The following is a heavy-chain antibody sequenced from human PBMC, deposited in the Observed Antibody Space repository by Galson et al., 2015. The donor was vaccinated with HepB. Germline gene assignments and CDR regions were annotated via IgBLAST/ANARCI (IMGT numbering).Heavy chain of an antibody. J-gene: IGHJ3*02. V-gene: IGHV1-69*04. CDR2: IIPVLGIA. D-gene: IGHD2-2*01. Sequence: SVKVSCKASGGTFSSYAISWVRQAPGQGLEWMGRIIPVLGIANYAQKFQGRVTITADKSTSTAYMELSSLRSEDTAVYYCARVRRTSTSYAFDIWGQGTMVTVSS. CDR3: ARVRRTSTSYAFDI. CDR1: GGTFSSYA.